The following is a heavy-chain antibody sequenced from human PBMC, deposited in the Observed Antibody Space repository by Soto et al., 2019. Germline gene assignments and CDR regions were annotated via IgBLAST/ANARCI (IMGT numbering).Heavy chain of an antibody. V-gene: IGHV4-39*01. J-gene: IGHJ5*02. Sequence: QLQLQESGPGLVKPSETLSLTCTVSGGSISSSSFHWGWIRQPPGKGLEWIGSIYYSGSTYYSPSLKSRVTXSXDXSKXQFSLKLSSVTAADTAVYYCARRERAAGTDWWFDPWGQGTLVTVSS. CDR1: GGSISSSSFH. CDR3: ARRERAAGTDWWFDP. CDR2: IYYSGST. D-gene: IGHD6-13*01.